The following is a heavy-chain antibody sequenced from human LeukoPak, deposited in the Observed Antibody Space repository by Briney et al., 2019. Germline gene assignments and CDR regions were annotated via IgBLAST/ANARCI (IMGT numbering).Heavy chain of an antibody. CDR1: GYTFTSYD. V-gene: IGHV1-8*01. D-gene: IGHD2-21*01. CDR2: TNPNSGNT. Sequence: ASVKVSCKASGYTFTSYDINWVRQATGQGLEWMGWTNPNSGNTGYAQKSQGRVTMTRNTSISTAYMELSSLRSEDTAVYYCARGLGGDSNFDYWGQGTLVTVSS. CDR3: ARGLGGDSNFDY. J-gene: IGHJ4*02.